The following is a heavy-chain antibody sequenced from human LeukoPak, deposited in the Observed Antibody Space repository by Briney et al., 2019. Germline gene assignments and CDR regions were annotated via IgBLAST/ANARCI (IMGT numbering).Heavy chain of an antibody. CDR3: ARRLGRSFDY. Sequence: GASVKVSCKASVYTFINHAIHWVRQAPGQRLEWMGWINIGNGNTKYSQNFQGRITITRDTSATTAYMDLSSLRSEDTAMYYCARRLGRSFDYWGQGTLVTVSS. V-gene: IGHV1-3*04. J-gene: IGHJ4*02. D-gene: IGHD2-21*01. CDR2: INIGNGNT. CDR1: VYTFINHA.